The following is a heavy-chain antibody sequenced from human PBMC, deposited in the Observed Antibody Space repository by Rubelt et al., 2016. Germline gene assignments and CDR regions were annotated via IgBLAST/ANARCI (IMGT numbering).Heavy chain of an antibody. V-gene: IGHV1-18*01. D-gene: IGHD1-7*01. CDR3: ARDLPPFRRYNWNFPLDY. Sequence: QVQLVQSGAEVKKPGASVKVSCKASGYTFTSYGISWVRQAPGQGLEWMGWISAYNGNTNYAQKRQGRVTRTTETSTSTAYMERRSLRSDDTAVYYCARDLPPFRRYNWNFPLDYWGQGTLVTVSS. CDR2: ISAYNGNT. J-gene: IGHJ4*02. CDR1: GYTFTSYG.